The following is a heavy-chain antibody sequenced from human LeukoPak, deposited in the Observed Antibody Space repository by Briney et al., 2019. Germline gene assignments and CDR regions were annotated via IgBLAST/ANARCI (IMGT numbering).Heavy chain of an antibody. CDR2: ISAYNGNT. D-gene: IGHD2-2*01. Sequence: ASVKVSCKASGYTFTSYGISWVRQAPGQGLEWMGWISAYNGNTNYAQKLQGRVTMTTDTSTSTAYMELRSLRSDDAAVYYCARALVVVPPNWFDPWGQGTLVTVSS. CDR1: GYTFTSYG. V-gene: IGHV1-18*01. J-gene: IGHJ5*02. CDR3: ARALVVVPPNWFDP.